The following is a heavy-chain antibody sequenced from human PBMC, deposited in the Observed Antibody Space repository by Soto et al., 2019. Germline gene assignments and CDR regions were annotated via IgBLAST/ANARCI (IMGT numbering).Heavy chain of an antibody. CDR3: ARDDFWSGYRSKTAPRSSFGAFDI. J-gene: IGHJ3*02. V-gene: IGHV1-69*08. D-gene: IGHD3-3*01. CDR2: IIPILGIA. CDR1: GGTFSSYT. Sequence: QVQLVQSGAEVKKPGSSVKVSCKASGGTFSSYTISWVRQAPGQGLEWMGRIIPILGIANYAQKFQGRVTITADKSTSTAYMELSSLRSEDTAVYYCARDDFWSGYRSKTAPRSSFGAFDIWGQGTMVTVSS.